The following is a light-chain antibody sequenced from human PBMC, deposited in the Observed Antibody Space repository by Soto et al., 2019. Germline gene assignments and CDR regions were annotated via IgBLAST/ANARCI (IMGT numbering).Light chain of an antibody. J-gene: IGLJ3*02. Sequence: QTVVTQEPSFSVSPGRTVTLTCGLSSGSVSTSYYPSWYQQTPGQAPRTLIYSTNTRSSGVPDRFSGSILGNKAALTITGAQADEESDYYCVLYMGSGIWVFGGGTQLTVL. V-gene: IGLV8-61*01. CDR3: VLYMGSGIWV. CDR1: SGSVSTSYY. CDR2: STN.